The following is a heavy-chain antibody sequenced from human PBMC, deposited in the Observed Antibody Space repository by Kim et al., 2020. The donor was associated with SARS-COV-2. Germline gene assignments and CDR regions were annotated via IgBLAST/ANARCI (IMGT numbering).Heavy chain of an antibody. Sequence: SETLSFTCTVSGGSISSGGYYWSWIRQHPGKGLEWIGYIYYSGSTYFNPSLKSRVTISVDTSKNQFSLKLSSVTAADTAVYYCARVGDIRAGYYFDYWGQGTLVTVSS. CDR1: GGSISSGGYY. J-gene: IGHJ4*02. V-gene: IGHV4-31*03. D-gene: IGHD2-15*01. CDR2: IYYSGST. CDR3: ARVGDIRAGYYFDY.